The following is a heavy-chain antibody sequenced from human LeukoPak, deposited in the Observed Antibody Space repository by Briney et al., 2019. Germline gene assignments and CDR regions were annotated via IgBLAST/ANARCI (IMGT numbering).Heavy chain of an antibody. CDR2: ISAYNGNT. Sequence: ASVKVSCKASGYTFTGYYMHWVRQAPGQGLEWMGWISAYNGNTNYAQKLQGRVTMTTDTSTSTAYMELRSLRSDDTAVYYCARQYDSSGYYFGLFDYWGQGTLVTVSS. V-gene: IGHV1-18*04. CDR3: ARQYDSSGYYFGLFDY. J-gene: IGHJ4*02. D-gene: IGHD3-22*01. CDR1: GYTFTGYY.